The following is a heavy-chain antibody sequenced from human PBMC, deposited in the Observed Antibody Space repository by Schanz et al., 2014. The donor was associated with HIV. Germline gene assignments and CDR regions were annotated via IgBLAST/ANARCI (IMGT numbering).Heavy chain of an antibody. Sequence: QVQLVQSGSEVKKPGGSVMLSCKTSGYTFSNYGVSWVRQAPGQGLEWMGWISGDYGRTKYAQKFQARVTMTTDTSSRTAYMELRSLTSDDTAVYYCARGECDFWSGYCPHFHYFDLDVWGPGTSVTVSS. CDR3: ARGECDFWSGYCPHFHYFDLDV. CDR1: GYTFSNYG. V-gene: IGHV1-18*01. CDR2: ISGDYGRT. J-gene: IGHJ6*02. D-gene: IGHD3-3*01.